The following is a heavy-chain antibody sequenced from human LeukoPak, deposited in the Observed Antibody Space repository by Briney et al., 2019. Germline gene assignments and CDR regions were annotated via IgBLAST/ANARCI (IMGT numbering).Heavy chain of an antibody. V-gene: IGHV3-23*01. Sequence: GGSLRLSCAASGFTFSTYAMSWVRQAPGKGLEWVSSISGSATNTYYADSVKGRFTISRDKSRNTLDLQMNSLRAEDTAVYYCAKARYYDSSGPFDYWGQGTLVTVSS. J-gene: IGHJ4*02. CDR3: AKARYYDSSGPFDY. CDR1: GFTFSTYA. CDR2: ISGSATNT. D-gene: IGHD3-22*01.